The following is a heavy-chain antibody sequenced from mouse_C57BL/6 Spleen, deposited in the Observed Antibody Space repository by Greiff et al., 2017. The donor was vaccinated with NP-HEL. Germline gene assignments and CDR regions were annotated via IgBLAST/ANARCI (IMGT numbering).Heavy chain of an antibody. V-gene: IGHV1-82*01. CDR3: ARNDDGYYEGY. J-gene: IGHJ2*01. CDR1: GYAFSSSW. CDR2: IYPGDGDT. Sequence: QVQLQQSGPELVKPGASVKISCKASGYAFSSSWMNWVKQRPGKGLEWIGRIYPGDGDTNYNGKFKGKATLTADKSSSTAYMQLSSLTSEDSAVYFCARNDDGYYEGYWGQGTTLTVSS. D-gene: IGHD2-3*01.